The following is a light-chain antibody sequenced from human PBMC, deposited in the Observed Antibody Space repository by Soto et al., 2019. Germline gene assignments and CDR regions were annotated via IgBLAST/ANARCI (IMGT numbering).Light chain of an antibody. CDR3: QQFDSVPCT. CDR1: QDINNY. V-gene: IGKV1-33*01. J-gene: IGKJ2*02. Sequence: DIQMTQSPSSLSESVGDSVTITCQASQDINNYLIWYQHKPGKAPKLLIYDASTLGTGVSSRFSGGGSGTHFTFTISSLQPEDIATYYCQQFDSVPCTFGQGTKLELK. CDR2: DAS.